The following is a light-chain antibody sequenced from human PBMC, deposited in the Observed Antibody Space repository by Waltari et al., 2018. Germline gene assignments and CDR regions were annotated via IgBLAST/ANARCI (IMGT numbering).Light chain of an antibody. Sequence: EIVMTQSPATLSVSPGDTATLSCRASQSVSSKVAWYQLKPGQAPRLLIYGAFTRATGIPARFIGSVSGTEFILTISSMQSEDFAVYYCQQYNNWPPWTFGQGTKVEIK. CDR2: GAF. J-gene: IGKJ1*01. CDR1: QSVSSK. V-gene: IGKV3-15*01. CDR3: QQYNNWPPWT.